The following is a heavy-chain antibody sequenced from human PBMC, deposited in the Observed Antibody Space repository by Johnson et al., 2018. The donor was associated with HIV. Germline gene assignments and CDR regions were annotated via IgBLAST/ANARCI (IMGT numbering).Heavy chain of an antibody. J-gene: IGHJ3*02. CDR3: ARVITIFRVAPRYAFDI. V-gene: IGHV3-11*04. D-gene: IGHD3-3*01. Sequence: VQLVESEGGLVKPGGSLRPSGAASGVSLSDYYMTWIRQAPGKGLEWVSDMRSSGASIYYADSVTGRFTISRYNAKNSLYLQMNSLRTEDTAVYYCARVITIFRVAPRYAFDIWGQGTMVTVSS. CDR2: MRSSGASI. CDR1: GVSLSDYY.